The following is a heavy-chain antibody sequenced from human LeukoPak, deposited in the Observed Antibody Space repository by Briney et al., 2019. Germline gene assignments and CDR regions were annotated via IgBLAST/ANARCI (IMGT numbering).Heavy chain of an antibody. CDR1: GFTFSSYA. CDR3: AKEMDDSSGYYEYYFDY. J-gene: IGHJ4*02. V-gene: IGHV3-23*01. CDR2: ISGSGGST. Sequence: GGSLRLSCAASGFTFSSYALSWVRQAPGKGLEWVSAISGSGGSTYYADSVKGRFTISRDNSKNTLYLQMNSLRAEDTAVYYCAKEMDDSSGYYEYYFDYWGRGTLVTVSS. D-gene: IGHD3-22*01.